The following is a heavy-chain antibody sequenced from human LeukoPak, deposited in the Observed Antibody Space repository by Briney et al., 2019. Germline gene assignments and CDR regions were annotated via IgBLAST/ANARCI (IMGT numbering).Heavy chain of an antibody. V-gene: IGHV3-33*01. CDR2: IWYDGSKK. Sequence: GGSLRLSCAASGVTFSSHGMLCARQAPGKGLEWVAVIWYDGSKKYYADSAKGRFTISRDNSKNTLYLQMNSLRAEDTAVYYCARLLGSYFDHWGQGTLVTVSS. CDR1: GVTFSSHG. CDR3: ARLLGSYFDH. J-gene: IGHJ4*02. D-gene: IGHD7-27*01.